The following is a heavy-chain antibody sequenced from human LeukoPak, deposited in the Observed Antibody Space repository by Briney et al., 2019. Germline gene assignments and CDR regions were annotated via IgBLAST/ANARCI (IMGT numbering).Heavy chain of an antibody. CDR1: GYSISSGYY. V-gene: IGHV4-38-2*02. J-gene: IGHJ4*02. CDR3: ARAYVSGSYLVY. CDR2: IYQSGNT. D-gene: IGHD3-10*01. Sequence: PSETLSLTCTVSGYSISSGYYWGWIRQPPGKGLEWIGSIYQSGNTYYNASLKSRVTISVDTSKNQFSLKLSSVTAADTAVYYCARAYVSGSYLVYWGQRTLVTVSS.